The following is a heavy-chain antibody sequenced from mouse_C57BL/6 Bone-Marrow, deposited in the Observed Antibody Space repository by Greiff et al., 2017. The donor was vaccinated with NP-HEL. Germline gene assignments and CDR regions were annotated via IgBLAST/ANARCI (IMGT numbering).Heavy chain of an antibody. D-gene: IGHD1-1*01. CDR3: TTGFHYYGSSYGDY. CDR1: GFNIKDDY. J-gene: IGHJ2*01. V-gene: IGHV14-4*01. CDR2: IDPENGDT. Sequence: EVKLEESGAELVRPGASVKLSCTASGFNIKDDYMHWVKQRPEQGLEWIGWIDPENGDTEYASKFQGKATITADTSSNTAYLQLSSLTSEDTAVYYCTTGFHYYGSSYGDYWGQGTTLTVSS.